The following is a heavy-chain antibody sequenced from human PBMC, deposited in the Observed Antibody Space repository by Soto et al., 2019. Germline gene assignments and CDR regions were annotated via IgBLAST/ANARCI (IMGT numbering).Heavy chain of an antibody. Sequence: GGSLRLSCAASGFRFSSYGMHWVRQTQGKGLEWVAGISYDGSNKYYVDSMKGRLTISRDNSKNTLDLQMNSLRAEDTAVYYCAKDTYYHDSSGYYVFDYWGPGTLVTVSS. V-gene: IGHV3-30*18. D-gene: IGHD3-22*01. CDR3: AKDTYYHDSSGYYVFDY. CDR1: GFRFSSYG. J-gene: IGHJ4*02. CDR2: ISYDGSNK.